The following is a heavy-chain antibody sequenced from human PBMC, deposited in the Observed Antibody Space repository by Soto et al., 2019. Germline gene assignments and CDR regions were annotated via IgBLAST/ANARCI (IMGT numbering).Heavy chain of an antibody. CDR3: ARPRIPAAIRGYYYGMDV. J-gene: IGHJ6*02. D-gene: IGHD2-2*02. Sequence: QVQLVQSGAEVKKPGSSVKVSCKASGGTFSSYAISWVRQAPGQGLEWMGGIIPIFGTANYAQKLQGRVTITADESTSTAYMELSSLRSEDTAVYYCARPRIPAAIRGYYYGMDVWGQGTTVTVFS. CDR2: IIPIFGTA. CDR1: GGTFSSYA. V-gene: IGHV1-69*01.